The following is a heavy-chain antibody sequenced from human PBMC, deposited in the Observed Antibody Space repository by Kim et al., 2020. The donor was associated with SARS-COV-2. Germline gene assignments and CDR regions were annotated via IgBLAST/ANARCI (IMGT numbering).Heavy chain of an antibody. CDR2: I. CDR3: AREVDTAMVIG. J-gene: IGHJ4*02. D-gene: IGHD5-18*01. Sequence: IHCADSVKGRFTISRDNAKKSLYLQMNRLRAEDTAVYYCAREVDTAMVIGGGQGTLVTVSS. V-gene: IGHV3-48*03.